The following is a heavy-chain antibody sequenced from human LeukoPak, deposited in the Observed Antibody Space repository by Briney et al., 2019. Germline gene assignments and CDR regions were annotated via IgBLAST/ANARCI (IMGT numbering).Heavy chain of an antibody. CDR1: GYTFTSYG. Sequence: GASVKVSCKASGYTFTSYGISWVRQAPGQGLEWMGWISAYNGNTNYAQKFQGRVTITADESTSTAYMELSSLRSEDTAVYYCARRGAAARPSGWYFDLWGRGTLVTVPP. V-gene: IGHV1-18*01. D-gene: IGHD6-13*01. CDR3: ARRGAAARPSGWYFDL. J-gene: IGHJ2*01. CDR2: ISAYNGNT.